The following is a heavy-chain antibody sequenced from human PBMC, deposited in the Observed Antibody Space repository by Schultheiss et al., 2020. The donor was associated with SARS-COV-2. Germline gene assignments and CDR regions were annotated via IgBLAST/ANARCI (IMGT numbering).Heavy chain of an antibody. V-gene: IGHV3-30*04. CDR1: GFTFSSYA. CDR3: AFIPYCSSTNCYVLGSTMERKTQVPFDH. D-gene: IGHD2-2*01. J-gene: IGHJ4*02. CDR2: ISYDGVSK. Sequence: GESLKISCAASGFTFSSYAMHWVRQAPGKGLEWVAVISYDGVSKYYADSVKGRFTISRDNSKNTLSLQMNSLRAEDTAVYYCAFIPYCSSTNCYVLGSTMERKTQVPFDHWGQGTLVTVSS.